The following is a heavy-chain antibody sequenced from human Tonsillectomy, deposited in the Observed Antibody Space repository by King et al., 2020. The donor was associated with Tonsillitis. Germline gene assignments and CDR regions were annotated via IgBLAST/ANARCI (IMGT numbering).Heavy chain of an antibody. D-gene: IGHD6-19*01. CDR1: GFTFSTYT. V-gene: IGHV3-30-3*01. CDR3: ARGEQWLVPRAFDI. Sequence: VQLVESGGGVVQPGRSLRLSCAASGFTFSTYTMHWVRQAPGKELEWVAVMSDDGSNKYYADSVKGRFTISRDNSKNTLYLQMNTMRAEDTAVYYCARGEQWLVPRAFDIWGQGTMVTVSS. CDR2: MSDDGSNK. J-gene: IGHJ3*02.